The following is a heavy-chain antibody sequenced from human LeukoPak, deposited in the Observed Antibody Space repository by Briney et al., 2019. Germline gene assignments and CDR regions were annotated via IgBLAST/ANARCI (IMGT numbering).Heavy chain of an antibody. Sequence: SETLSLTCAVYGGSFSGYYWSWIRQPPGKGLEWIGEINHSGSTYYNPSLKSRVTISVDTSKNQFSLKLSSVTAADTAVYYCARHGAGGSFDYWGRGTQVAVSS. CDR1: GGSFSGYY. J-gene: IGHJ4*02. CDR3: ARHGAGGSFDY. D-gene: IGHD4-23*01. V-gene: IGHV4-34*01. CDR2: INHSGST.